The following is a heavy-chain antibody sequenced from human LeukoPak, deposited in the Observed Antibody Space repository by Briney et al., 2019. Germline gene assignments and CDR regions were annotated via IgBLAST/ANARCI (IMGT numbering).Heavy chain of an antibody. CDR1: GFTFSSYE. CDR3: AREFDDYVWGSYRYPILDY. D-gene: IGHD3-16*02. J-gene: IGHJ4*02. Sequence: PGGSLRLSCAASGFTFSSYEMNWVRQAPGKGLEWVSYISSSGSTIYYADSVKGRFTISRDNAKNSLYLQMNSLRAEDTAVYYCAREFDDYVWGSYRYPILDYWGQGTLVTVSS. V-gene: IGHV3-48*03. CDR2: ISSSGSTI.